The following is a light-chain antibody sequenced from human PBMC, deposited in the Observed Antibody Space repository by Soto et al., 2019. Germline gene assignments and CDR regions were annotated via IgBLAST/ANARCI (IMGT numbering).Light chain of an antibody. CDR1: TGAVTSGHY. J-gene: IGLJ2*01. Sequence: QTVVTQEPSLPVSPGGTVTLTCGSSTGAVTSGHYPYWFQQKPGQAPRTPIYDTSNKHSWTPARFSGSLLGGKAALTLSGAQPEDEAEYYCILVYSGGVVFGGGTKLTVL. CDR2: DTS. CDR3: ILVYSGGVV. V-gene: IGLV7-46*01.